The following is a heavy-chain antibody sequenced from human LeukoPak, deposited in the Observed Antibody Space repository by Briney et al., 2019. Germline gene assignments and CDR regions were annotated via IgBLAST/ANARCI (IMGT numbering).Heavy chain of an antibody. CDR2: ISFDGSNK. D-gene: IGHD2-2*02. CDR3: AKPGCSSSDCYRPDY. CDR1: GFTFSSFA. J-gene: IGHJ4*02. Sequence: GRSLRLSCAASGFTFSSFAMHWVRQAPGKGLEWVAVISFDGSNKYYADSVKGRFTISRDNSKNTLYLQMNSLRAEDTAVYYCAKPGCSSSDCYRPDYWGQGTLVTVSS. V-gene: IGHV3-30-3*02.